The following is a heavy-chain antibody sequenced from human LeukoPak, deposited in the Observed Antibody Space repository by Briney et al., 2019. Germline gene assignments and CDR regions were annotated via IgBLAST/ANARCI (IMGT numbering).Heavy chain of an antibody. V-gene: IGHV4-59*08. CDR3: ARHSTASGYLNYFDY. CDR2: IYYSGST. J-gene: IGHJ4*02. CDR1: GGSISSYY. D-gene: IGHD1-1*01. Sequence: SETLSLTCTVPGGSISSYYWSWIRQPPGKGLEWIGYIYYSGSTNYNPSLKSRVTISVDTSKNQFSLKLSSVTAADTAVYYCARHSTASGYLNYFDYWGQGTLATVSS.